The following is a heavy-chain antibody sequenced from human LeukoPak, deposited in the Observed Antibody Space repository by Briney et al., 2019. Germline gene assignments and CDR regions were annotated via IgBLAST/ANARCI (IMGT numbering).Heavy chain of an antibody. V-gene: IGHV4-59*01. D-gene: IGHD2-15*01. Sequence: PSETLSLTCAVYGGSFSGYYWSWIRQPPGKGLEWIGYIYYSGSTNYNPSLKSRVTISVDTSKNQFSLKLSSVTAADTAVYYCARTLGYCSGGSCYEEWFDPWGQGTPVTVSS. CDR2: IYYSGST. J-gene: IGHJ5*02. CDR3: ARTLGYCSGGSCYEEWFDP. CDR1: GGSFSGYY.